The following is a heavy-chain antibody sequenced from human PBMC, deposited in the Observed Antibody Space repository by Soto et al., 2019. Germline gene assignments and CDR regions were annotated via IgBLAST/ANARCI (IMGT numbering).Heavy chain of an antibody. CDR3: ANTYYEFWSGDQAFDI. D-gene: IGHD3-3*01. CDR2: VYYSGTT. V-gene: IGHV4-61*01. J-gene: IGHJ3*02. CDR1: GGSFSDKTYY. Sequence: SETLSLTCSVSGGSFSDKTYYWSWIRQPPGRRLEWIGYVYYSGTTNYNPSLKSRVTISVDLSKDWLSQRLSSVTTADTAVYYCANTYYEFWSGDQAFDIWRQGTMVTVSS.